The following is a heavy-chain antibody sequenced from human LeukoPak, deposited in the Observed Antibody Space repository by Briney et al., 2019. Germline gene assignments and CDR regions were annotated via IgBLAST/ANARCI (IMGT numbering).Heavy chain of an antibody. D-gene: IGHD3-3*01. Sequence: GGSLRLSCAASGFTLSSYSMNWVRQAPGKGLEWVSAISGGGGSTYYADSVKGRFTISRDNSKNTLYLQMNSLRAEDTAIYYCAKEPLITIFGVVISLDYYYGMDVWGQGTTVAVSS. CDR1: GFTLSSYS. J-gene: IGHJ6*02. CDR3: AKEPLITIFGVVISLDYYYGMDV. V-gene: IGHV3-23*01. CDR2: ISGGGGST.